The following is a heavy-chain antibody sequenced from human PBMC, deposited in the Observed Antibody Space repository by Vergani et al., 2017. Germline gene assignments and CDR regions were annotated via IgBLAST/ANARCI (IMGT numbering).Heavy chain of an antibody. V-gene: IGHV3-30-3*02. CDR1: GFIFSTYA. D-gene: IGHD3-3*01. CDR3: AKTLGIFGVVILPSYYGMDV. J-gene: IGHJ6*02. CDR2: ISYDGSNK. Sequence: QAQLVESGGGVVQPGRSLRLSCAASGFIFSTYAMHWVRQAPGKGLEWVAVISYDGSNKYYTDSVKGRFTISRDNSKNTLYLQMNSLRAEDTAVYYCAKTLGIFGVVILPSYYGMDVWGQGTTVTVSS.